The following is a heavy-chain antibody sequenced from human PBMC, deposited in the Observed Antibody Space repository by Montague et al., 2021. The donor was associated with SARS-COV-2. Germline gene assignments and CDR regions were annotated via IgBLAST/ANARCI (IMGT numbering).Heavy chain of an antibody. CDR3: VREKYYFDDSGSK. J-gene: IGHJ4*02. V-gene: IGHV4-61*01. D-gene: IGHD3-22*01. Sequence: SETLSLTCSVSGVSISSGSYYWNWVRQSPGKGLEWIGYVYHTGSTNYNPSLKSRVTLSIDTSMNQFSLNLTPVTAADTAVYYCVREKYYFDDSGSKWGQGTLVTV. CDR2: VYHTGST. CDR1: GVSISSGSYY.